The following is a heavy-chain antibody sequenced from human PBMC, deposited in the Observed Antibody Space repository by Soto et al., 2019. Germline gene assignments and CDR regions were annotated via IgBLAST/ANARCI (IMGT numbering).Heavy chain of an antibody. CDR1: GYTFSSYG. D-gene: IGHD6-13*01. V-gene: IGHV1-18*01. J-gene: IGHJ4*02. CDR2: ISAYNGNT. CDR3: ARSIAAAVDLDY. Sequence: QVQLVQSGAEVKKPGASVKVSCKASGYTFSSYGISWVRQAPGQGLEWMGWISAYNGNTNYAQKLQGRVTMTTDTSTSAAYMEVMSLRSDDTAVYYCARSIAAAVDLDYWGQGTLVTVSS.